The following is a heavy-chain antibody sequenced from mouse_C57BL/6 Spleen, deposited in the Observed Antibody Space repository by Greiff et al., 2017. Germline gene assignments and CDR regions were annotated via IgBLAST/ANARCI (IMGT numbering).Heavy chain of an antibody. Sequence: QVQLQQPGAELVKPGASVKLSCKASGYTFTSYWMHWVKQRPGQGLEWIGMIHPNSGSTNYNEKFKGKATLTVDKSSSTAYMQLSSLTSEDSAVYYCARGRITTVVSVPYAMDYWGQGTSVTVSS. V-gene: IGHV1-64*01. CDR1: GYTFTSYW. D-gene: IGHD1-1*01. CDR3: ARGRITTVVSVPYAMDY. CDR2: IHPNSGST. J-gene: IGHJ4*01.